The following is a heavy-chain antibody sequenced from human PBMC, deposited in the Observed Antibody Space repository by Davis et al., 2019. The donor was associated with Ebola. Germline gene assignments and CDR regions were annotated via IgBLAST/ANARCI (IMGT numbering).Heavy chain of an antibody. CDR1: GGSISGSIYY. CDR2: LYYGGST. D-gene: IGHD2-2*01. CDR3: ARFPAVYYYYYGMDV. V-gene: IGHV4-39*07. Sequence: SETLSLTCTVSGGSISGSIYYWGWIRQPPGKGLEWIGSLYYGGSTSYNPSLKSRVTISVDTSKNQFSLKLSSVTAADTAVYYCARFPAVYYYYYGMDVWGQGTTVTVSS. J-gene: IGHJ6*02.